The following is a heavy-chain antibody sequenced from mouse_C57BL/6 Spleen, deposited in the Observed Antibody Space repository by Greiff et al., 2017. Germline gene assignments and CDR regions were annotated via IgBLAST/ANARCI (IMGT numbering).Heavy chain of an antibody. J-gene: IGHJ1*03. CDR2: IYPGDGDT. V-gene: IGHV1-80*01. CDR1: GYAFSSYW. CDR3: AREIITTVVGGYFDV. Sequence: VQLQQSGAELVKPGASVKISCKASGYAFSSYWMNWVKQRPGKGLEWIGQIYPGDGDTNYNGKFKGKATLTADKSSSTAYMQLSSLTSEDSAVYFCAREIITTVVGGYFDVWGTGTTVTVSS. D-gene: IGHD1-1*01.